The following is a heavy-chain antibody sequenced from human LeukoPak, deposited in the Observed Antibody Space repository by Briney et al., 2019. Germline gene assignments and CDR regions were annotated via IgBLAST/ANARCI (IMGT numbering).Heavy chain of an antibody. J-gene: IGHJ6*02. V-gene: IGHV3-21*01. D-gene: IGHD2-15*01. CDR1: GFTFSSYS. Sequence: SGGSLRLSCAASGFTFSSYSMNWVRQAPGKGLEWVSSISSSSNYIYYADSVKGRFTISRDNSKNTLYLQMNSLRAEDTAVYYCARGYCSGGSCQGMDVWGQGTTVTVSS. CDR3: ARGYCSGGSCQGMDV. CDR2: ISSSSNYI.